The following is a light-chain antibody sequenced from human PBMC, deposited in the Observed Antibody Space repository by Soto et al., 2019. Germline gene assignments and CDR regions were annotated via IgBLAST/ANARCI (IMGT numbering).Light chain of an antibody. J-gene: IGKJ1*01. CDR1: QFISSSD. CDR2: GAS. CDR3: QQYGTTPRT. Sequence: EIVLTQSPGTLSLSPGERATLSCRASQFISSSDLAWYQQKPGQAPTLLIFGASSRAPGIPDRFSGSGSGTDFTLTISRLEPEDSAVYYCQQYGTTPRTFGQGTKVEIK. V-gene: IGKV3-20*01.